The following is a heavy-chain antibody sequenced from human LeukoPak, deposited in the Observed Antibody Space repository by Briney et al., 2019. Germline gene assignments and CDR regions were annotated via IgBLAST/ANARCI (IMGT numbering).Heavy chain of an antibody. CDR2: ISSYNGNT. J-gene: IGHJ6*02. D-gene: IGHD2-2*02. Sequence: ASVKVSCKASSYTFTSYGINWVRQAPGQGLEWMGWISSYNGNTNYAQKLQGRVTMTTDTSTSTAYMELRSLRSDDTAVYYCAREYCSSTSCYKNYYYYGMDVWGQGTTVTVSS. CDR1: SYTFTSYG. V-gene: IGHV1-18*01. CDR3: AREYCSSTSCYKNYYYYGMDV.